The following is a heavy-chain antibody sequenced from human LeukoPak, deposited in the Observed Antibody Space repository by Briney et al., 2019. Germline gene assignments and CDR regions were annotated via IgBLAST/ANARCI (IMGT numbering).Heavy chain of an antibody. V-gene: IGHV1-46*01. CDR1: GYTFTSYD. Sequence: ASVKVSCKASGYTFTSYDINWVRQAPGQGLEWMGIISPSGGSTSYAQKFQGRVTMTRDTSTSTVYMEVSSLRSEDTAVYYCARANTYYDFWSPYWGQGTLVTVSS. CDR2: ISPSGGST. J-gene: IGHJ4*02. CDR3: ARANTYYDFWSPY. D-gene: IGHD3-3*01.